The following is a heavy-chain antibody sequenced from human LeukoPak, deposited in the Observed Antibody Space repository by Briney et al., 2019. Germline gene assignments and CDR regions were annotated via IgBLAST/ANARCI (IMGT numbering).Heavy chain of an antibody. V-gene: IGHV4-39*01. CDR3: ARRIVGVIDAFDY. Sequence: SETLSLTCTVSGGSISSPISYWGWIRQPPGKGLEWIATVLHGGATFYSPSLEGRLTISIDTSTNQFSLKMTSMTAADTAVYYCARRIVGVIDAFDYWGQGALVTVSS. D-gene: IGHD1-26*01. CDR1: GGSISSPISY. CDR2: VLHGGAT. J-gene: IGHJ4*02.